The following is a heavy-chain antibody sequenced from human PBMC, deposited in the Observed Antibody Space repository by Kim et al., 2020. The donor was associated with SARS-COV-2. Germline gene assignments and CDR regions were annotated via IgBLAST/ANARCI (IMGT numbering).Heavy chain of an antibody. Sequence: GGSLRLSCAASGFAFSDYSVNWVRQAPGKGLEWVSYISSSSTTHYADSVKGRFTISRDNAKNSLYLQMNSLRDVDTAVYYCARDYYGSGLDYYHDAMDVWGQGPTVSVSS. V-gene: IGHV3-48*02. CDR1: GFAFSDYS. CDR3: ARDYYGSGLDYYHDAMDV. J-gene: IGHJ6*02. CDR2: ISSSSTT. D-gene: IGHD3-10*01.